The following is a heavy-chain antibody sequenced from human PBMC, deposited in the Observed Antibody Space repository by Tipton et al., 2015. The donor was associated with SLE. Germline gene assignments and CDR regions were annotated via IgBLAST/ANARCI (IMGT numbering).Heavy chain of an antibody. CDR1: GYSFTTYW. D-gene: IGHD5-24*01. Sequence: VQLVQSGAEVKKPGESLKISCKASGYSFTTYWIGWVRQMPGKGLEWMGIVYPGDSDARYSPSFQGQVTISADKSINTAYLQWSSLNASDTAIYYCARHGGERGLPNYFYYYMDVWGKGTTVTVSS. CDR2: VYPGDSDA. J-gene: IGHJ6*03. CDR3: ARHGGERGLPNYFYYYMDV. V-gene: IGHV5-51*01.